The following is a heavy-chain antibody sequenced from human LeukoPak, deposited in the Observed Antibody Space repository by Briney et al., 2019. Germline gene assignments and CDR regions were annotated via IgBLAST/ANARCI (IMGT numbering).Heavy chain of an antibody. J-gene: IGHJ4*02. D-gene: IGHD5-18*01. CDR2: INHSGST. CDR3: ARLSGYSYEQWSIDY. CDR1: GGSFSGYY. Sequence: PSETLSLTCAVYGGSFSGYYWSWIRQPPGKGLEWIGEINHSGSTNYNPSLKSRVTISVDTSKNQFSLKLSSVTAADTAVYYCARLSGYSYEQWSIDYWGQGTLVTVSS. V-gene: IGHV4-34*01.